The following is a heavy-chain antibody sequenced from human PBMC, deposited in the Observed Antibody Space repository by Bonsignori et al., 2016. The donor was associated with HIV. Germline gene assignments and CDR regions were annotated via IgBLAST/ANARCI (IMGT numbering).Heavy chain of an antibody. J-gene: IGHJ6*03. D-gene: IGHD3-22*01. V-gene: IGHV3-48*02. CDR2: INSISTIT. CDR3: VRDGSYYDSSYYYMDV. Sequence: VRQAPGKGPEWISHINSISTITEYADSVKGRFTISRDNAKTSLYLQMSSLRDEDAAVYYCVRDGSYYDSSYYYMDVWGKGTTVTVSS.